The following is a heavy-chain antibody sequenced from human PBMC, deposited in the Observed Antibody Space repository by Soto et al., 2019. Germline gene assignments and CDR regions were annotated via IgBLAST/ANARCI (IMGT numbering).Heavy chain of an antibody. Sequence: EVQLVESGGGLVQPGGSLRLSCAASGFTFSSYSMNWVRQAPGKGLEWVSYISSSSSTIYYADSVKGRFTISRDNAKNSLYLQMNSLRDEDTAVYYGARTLGPNYGDYAVPFDYWGQGTLVTVSS. CDR3: ARTLGPNYGDYAVPFDY. D-gene: IGHD4-17*01. CDR2: ISSSSSTI. CDR1: GFTFSSYS. J-gene: IGHJ4*02. V-gene: IGHV3-48*02.